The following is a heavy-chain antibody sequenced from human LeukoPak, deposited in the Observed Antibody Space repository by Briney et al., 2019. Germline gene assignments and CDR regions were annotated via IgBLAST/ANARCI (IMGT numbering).Heavy chain of an antibody. D-gene: IGHD2-15*01. CDR1: RGSISTYY. CDR2: IDYSGST. V-gene: IGHV4-59*08. CDR3: ARHPSVSYCSAGICWFDP. J-gene: IGHJ5*02. Sequence: SDTLSLTCTVSRGSISTYYWSWIRQPPGKGLEWIGYIDYSGSTYYNPSLKSRVTISEDTSKNQFSLKLSSVTAADTAVYYCARHPSVSYCSAGICWFDPWGQGTLVTVSS.